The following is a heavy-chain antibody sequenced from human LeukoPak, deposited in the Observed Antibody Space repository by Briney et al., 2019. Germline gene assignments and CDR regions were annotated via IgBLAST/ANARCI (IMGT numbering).Heavy chain of an antibody. J-gene: IGHJ4*02. CDR1: GFTFDDYG. CDR2: INWEGGST. V-gene: IGHV3-20*04. CDR3: ARASSSWFLDY. Sequence: GGSLRLSCAASGFTFDDYGMSWVRHAPGKGLEWVSGINWEGGSTGYADSVKGRFTISRDNAENSLYLQMNSLRAEDTALYYCARASSSWFLDYWGQGTLVTVSS. D-gene: IGHD6-13*01.